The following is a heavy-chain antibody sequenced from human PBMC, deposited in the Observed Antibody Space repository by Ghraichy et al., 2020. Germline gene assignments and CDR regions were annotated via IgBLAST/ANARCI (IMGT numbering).Heavy chain of an antibody. CDR2: IKSKTDGGTT. J-gene: IGHJ4*02. CDR1: GFTFSNAW. D-gene: IGHD6-19*01. Sequence: GESLNISCAASGFTFSNAWMSWVRQAPGKGLEWVGRIKSKTDGGTTDYAAPVKGRFTISRDDSKNTLYLQMNSLKTEDTAVYYCTTEGVSVAGYFDYWGQGTLVTVSS. CDR3: TTEGVSVAGYFDY. V-gene: IGHV3-15*01.